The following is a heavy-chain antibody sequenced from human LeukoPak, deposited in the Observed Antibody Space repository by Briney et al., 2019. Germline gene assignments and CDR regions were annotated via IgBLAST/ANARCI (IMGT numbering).Heavy chain of an antibody. CDR2: INPNSGGT. Sequence: ASVKVSCKASGYTFTGYYMHWVRQAPGQGLEWMGWINPNSGGTNYAQKFQGRVTMTRDTSISTAYMELSRLRSDDTAVYYCARVHRPRNPDWEYFQHWGQGTLVTVSS. V-gene: IGHV1-2*02. D-gene: IGHD1-14*01. CDR3: ARVHRPRNPDWEYFQH. J-gene: IGHJ1*01. CDR1: GYTFTGYY.